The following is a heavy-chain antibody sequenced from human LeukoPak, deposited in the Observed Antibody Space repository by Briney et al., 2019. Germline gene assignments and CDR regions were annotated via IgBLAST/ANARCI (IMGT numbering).Heavy chain of an antibody. Sequence: GGSLRLSCVVSGFAFRRNYVSWVRQAPGQRLEWVSIIYAGTSTYYADSVRGRFTTSRDDSKNTVYLQMDSLRADDSAVYYCVRGGYYDFWSKTLGYFDSWGQGTQVTVSS. D-gene: IGHD3-3*01. CDR1: GFAFRRNY. CDR2: IYAGTST. CDR3: VRGGYYDFWSKTLGYFDS. V-gene: IGHV3-53*01. J-gene: IGHJ4*02.